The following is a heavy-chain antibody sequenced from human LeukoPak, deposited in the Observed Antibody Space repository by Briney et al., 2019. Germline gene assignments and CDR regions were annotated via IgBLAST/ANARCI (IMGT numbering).Heavy chain of an antibody. CDR2: VYDNGGT. J-gene: IGHJ4*02. CDR3: ARSSMSTAQRFAMDY. V-gene: IGHV4-59*01. CDR1: GGSIRSYS. D-gene: IGHD5-18*01. Sequence: SETLSLTCTVSGGSIRSYSWDWIRQPPGKGLEWIGYVYDNGGTSYIPSLKSRVTISVDTTKNQFSLNLMSVTAADTAVYYCARSSMSTAQRFAMDYWGQGTLVTVSS.